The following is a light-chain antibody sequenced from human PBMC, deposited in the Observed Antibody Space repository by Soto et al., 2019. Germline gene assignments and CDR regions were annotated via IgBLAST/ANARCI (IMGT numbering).Light chain of an antibody. V-gene: IGKV4-1*01. Sequence: DIVMTQSPDSLAVSLGERATINCKSSQAVLYSSNNKNYLAWYQQKPGQPPKLLIYWASTRESGVPDRFSGSGSGTDFTLTISSLQAEDVAVYYCQQYYNLPPTCGQGTKLEIK. CDR3: QQYYNLPPT. CDR1: QAVLYSSNNKNY. J-gene: IGKJ2*01. CDR2: WAS.